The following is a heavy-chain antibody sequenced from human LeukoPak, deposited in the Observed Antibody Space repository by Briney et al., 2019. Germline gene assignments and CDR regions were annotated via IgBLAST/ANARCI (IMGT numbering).Heavy chain of an antibody. V-gene: IGHV1-69*13. D-gene: IGHD5-18*01. Sequence: SVKVSCKASGYTFTSYGISWVRQAPGQGLEWMGGIIPIFGTANYAQKFQGRVTITADESTSTAYMELSSLRSEDTAVYYCARVGYYSYGPHLGYYFDYWGQGTLVTVSS. CDR1: GYTFTSYG. J-gene: IGHJ4*02. CDR3: ARVGYYSYGPHLGYYFDY. CDR2: IIPIFGTA.